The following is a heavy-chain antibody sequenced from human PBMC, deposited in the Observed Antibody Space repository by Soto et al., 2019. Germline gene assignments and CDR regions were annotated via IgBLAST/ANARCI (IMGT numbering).Heavy chain of an antibody. J-gene: IGHJ6*02. Sequence: ASVKVSCKASGYTFTSYGISWVRQAPGQGLEWMGWISAYNGNTNYAQKLQDRVTMTTDTSTSTAYMELRSLRSDDTAVYYCARSGSGSGYDYSISYYYGMDVWGQGTKVTVS. V-gene: IGHV1-18*01. CDR1: GYTFTSYG. CDR2: ISAYNGNT. D-gene: IGHD5-12*01. CDR3: ARSGSGSGYDYSISYYYGMDV.